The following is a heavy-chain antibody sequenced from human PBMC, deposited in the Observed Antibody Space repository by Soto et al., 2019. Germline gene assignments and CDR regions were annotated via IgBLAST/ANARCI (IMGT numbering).Heavy chain of an antibody. CDR1: GGTFSIYA. V-gene: IGHV1-69*13. Sequence: ASVKVSCKASGGTFSIYAISWVRQAPGQGLEWMGGIIPIFGTANYAQKFQGRVTITADESTSTAYMELSSLRSEDTAVYYCARDTVVPAAIGSYYGMDVWGQGTTVTVSS. J-gene: IGHJ6*02. D-gene: IGHD2-2*02. CDR3: ARDTVVPAAIGSYYGMDV. CDR2: IIPIFGTA.